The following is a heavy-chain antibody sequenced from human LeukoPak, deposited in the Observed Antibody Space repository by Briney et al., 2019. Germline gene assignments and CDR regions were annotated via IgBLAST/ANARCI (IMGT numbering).Heavy chain of an antibody. Sequence: GGSLRLSCAASGLTFSSYAMAWVRQAPGKGLEWVAFIRYDGSNKYYADSVKGRFTISRDNSKNTLYLQMNSLRAEDTAVYYCAKDLITMVRGERTNFFDYWGQGTLVTVSS. CDR2: IRYDGSNK. V-gene: IGHV3-30*02. J-gene: IGHJ4*02. CDR1: GLTFSSYA. D-gene: IGHD3-10*01. CDR3: AKDLITMVRGERTNFFDY.